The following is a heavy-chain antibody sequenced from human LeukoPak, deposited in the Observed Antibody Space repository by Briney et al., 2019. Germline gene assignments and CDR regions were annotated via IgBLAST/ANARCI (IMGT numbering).Heavy chain of an antibody. CDR1: GGTFSSYA. Sequence: ASVKVSCKASGGTFSSYAISWVRQAPGQGLEWMGGIIPIFGTANYAQKFQGRVTMTTDTSTSTAYMELRSLRSDDTAVYYCARLPDCSGGSCYLYYYYYGMDVWGQGTTVTVSS. J-gene: IGHJ6*02. CDR2: IIPIFGTA. CDR3: ARLPDCSGGSCYLYYYYYGMDV. V-gene: IGHV1-69*05. D-gene: IGHD2-15*01.